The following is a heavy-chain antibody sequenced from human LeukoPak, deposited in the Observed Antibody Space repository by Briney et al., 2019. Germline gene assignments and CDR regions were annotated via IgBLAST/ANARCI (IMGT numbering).Heavy chain of an antibody. CDR3: ARGDIVVVPAAILVGWFDP. D-gene: IGHD2-2*02. Sequence: SETLSLTCTVSGGSISSGSYYWSWIRQPAGKGLEWIGCIYTSGSTNYNPSLKSRVTISVDTSKNQFSLKLSSVTAADTAVYYCARGDIVVVPAAILVGWFDPWGQGTLVTVSS. CDR2: IYTSGST. J-gene: IGHJ5*02. CDR1: GGSISSGSYY. V-gene: IGHV4-61*02.